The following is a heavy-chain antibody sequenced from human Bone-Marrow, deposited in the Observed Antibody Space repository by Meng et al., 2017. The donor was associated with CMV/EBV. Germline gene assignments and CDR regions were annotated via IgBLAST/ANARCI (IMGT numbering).Heavy chain of an antibody. J-gene: IGHJ5*02. Sequence: SETLSLTCTVSGGSISSGGYYWSWIRQHPGKGLEWIGYIYYSGSTYYNPSLKSRVTISVDTSKNQFSLKLSSVTAADTAVYYCARGGYCSSTSCYRLDWFDPWGQGTLVTVSS. V-gene: IGHV4-31*03. CDR2: IYYSGST. CDR1: GGSISSGGYY. D-gene: IGHD2-2*02. CDR3: ARGGYCSSTSCYRLDWFDP.